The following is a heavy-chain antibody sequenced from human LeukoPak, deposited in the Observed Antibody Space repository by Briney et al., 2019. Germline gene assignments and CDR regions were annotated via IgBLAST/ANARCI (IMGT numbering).Heavy chain of an antibody. D-gene: IGHD3-10*01. CDR3: ASGALWFGELLSWFDP. Sequence: PSETLSLTCAVYGGSFSGYYWSWIRQPPGKGLEWTGEINHSGSTNYNPSLKSRVTISVDTSKNQFSLKLSSVTAADTAVYYCASGALWFGELLSWFDPWGQGTLVTVSS. J-gene: IGHJ5*02. V-gene: IGHV4-34*01. CDR1: GGSFSGYY. CDR2: INHSGST.